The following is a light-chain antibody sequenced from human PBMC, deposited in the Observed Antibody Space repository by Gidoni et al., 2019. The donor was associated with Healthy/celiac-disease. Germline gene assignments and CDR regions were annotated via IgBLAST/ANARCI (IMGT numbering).Light chain of an antibody. CDR2: GNR. J-gene: IGLJ2*01. CDR1: SSNIGAGYD. Sequence: QSVLTQPPSLSGAPGQRVTISCNGSSSNIGAGYDVHWYQQLPGTAPKLLIYGNRNRPSGGPDRFSGSKSGTSASLASTGLQAEDEADYYCQSYDSSLSGWEVFGGGTKLT. CDR3: QSYDSSLSGWEV. V-gene: IGLV1-40*01.